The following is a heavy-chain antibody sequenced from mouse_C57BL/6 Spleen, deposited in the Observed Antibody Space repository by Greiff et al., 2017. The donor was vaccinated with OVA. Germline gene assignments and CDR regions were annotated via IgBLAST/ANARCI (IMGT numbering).Heavy chain of an antibody. CDR3: ARAGDCTHDD. CDR1: GYSFTDYY. V-gene: IGHV1-39*01. J-gene: IGHJ2*01. Sequence: EVQLQQSGPELVKPGASVKISCKASGYSFTDYYMNWVQQSPGKSLEWIGVINPTYGTTSYNQKFKGKATLTVDQSSSTAYMHLNNLASEDSASDNGARAGDCTHDDWGKGTTLTVAS. D-gene: IGHD5-1*01. CDR2: INPTYGTT.